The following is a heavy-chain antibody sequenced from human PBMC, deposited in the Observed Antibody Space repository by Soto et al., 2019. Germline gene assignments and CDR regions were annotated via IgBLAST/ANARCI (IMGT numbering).Heavy chain of an antibody. Sequence: EVQLVESGGGLVQRGGSLRLSCAASGFTLNDYWMHWVRQFPGKGLVWVARINADGTSASYADSVKGRFTISRDNAKNTVYLLMNSRRAEDSAVYYCARGGPYNSGPRGSRVADCWGLGTLVTLSS. J-gene: IGHJ4*02. CDR2: INADGTSA. V-gene: IGHV3-74*01. D-gene: IGHD5-18*01. CDR1: GFTLNDYW. CDR3: ARGGPYNSGPRGSRVADC.